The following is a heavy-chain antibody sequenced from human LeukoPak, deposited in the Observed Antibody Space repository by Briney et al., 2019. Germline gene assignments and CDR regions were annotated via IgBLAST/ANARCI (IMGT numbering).Heavy chain of an antibody. CDR2: ISSSGNTI. CDR1: GFTLDQHA. Sequence: GGSLRLSCAVSGFTLDQHALSWVRQAPGKGLEWVSYISSSGNTIYYADSVKGRFTISKDNAKNSLYLQVNSLRDEDTAVYYCAREGPVVRGSEVDYWGQGTLVTVSS. CDR3: AREGPVVRGSEVDY. D-gene: IGHD4-23*01. J-gene: IGHJ4*02. V-gene: IGHV3-48*02.